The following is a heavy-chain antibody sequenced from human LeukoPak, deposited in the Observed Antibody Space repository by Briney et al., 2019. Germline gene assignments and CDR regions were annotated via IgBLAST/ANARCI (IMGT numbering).Heavy chain of an antibody. CDR3: AKSNMVRGFYYYYGMDV. D-gene: IGHD3-10*01. J-gene: IGHJ6*02. Sequence: LSLTCTVSGGSISSGGYYWSWIRQPPGKGLEWVSAISGSGGSTYYADSVKGRFTISRDNSKNTLYLQMNSLRAEDTAVYYCAKSNMVRGFYYYYGMDVWGQGTTVTVSS. CDR2: ISGSGGST. CDR1: GGSISSGGYY. V-gene: IGHV3-23*01.